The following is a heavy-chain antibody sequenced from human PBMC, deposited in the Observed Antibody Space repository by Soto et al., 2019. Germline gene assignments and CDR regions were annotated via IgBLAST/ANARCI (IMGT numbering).Heavy chain of an antibody. CDR3: AREGYYDSSGYFDY. V-gene: IGHV4-59*01. CDR1: GGSISSYY. D-gene: IGHD3-22*01. J-gene: IGHJ4*02. Sequence: SETLSLTCTVSGGSISSYYWSWIRQPPGKGLEWIGYIYYSGSTNYNPSLKGRVTISVDTSKNQFSLKLSSVTAADTAVYYCAREGYYDSSGYFDYWGQGTLVTVS. CDR2: IYYSGST.